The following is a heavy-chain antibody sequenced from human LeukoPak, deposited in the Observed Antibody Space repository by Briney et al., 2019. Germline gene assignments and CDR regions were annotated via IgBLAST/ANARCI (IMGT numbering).Heavy chain of an antibody. Sequence: SETLSLTCAVSGVSLSGYYWGWIRQTPGKGLEWIGEINHSGRTNYNPSLKSRVTISVDTSKNQFSLKLSSVTAADTAVYYCARELLSGDPSIGNWGQGTLVTVSS. D-gene: IGHD7-27*01. CDR3: ARELLSGDPSIGN. J-gene: IGHJ4*02. CDR2: INHSGRT. CDR1: GVSLSGYY. V-gene: IGHV4-34*01.